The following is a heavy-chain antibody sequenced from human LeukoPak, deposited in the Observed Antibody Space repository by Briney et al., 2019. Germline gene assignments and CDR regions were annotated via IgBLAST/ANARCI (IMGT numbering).Heavy chain of an antibody. CDR1: GCTTTNSNLN. CDR3: ARLAIVGATTGNLDY. CDR2: IYNSWST. V-gene: IGHV4-39*01. Sequence: NPSESLTLSCTVSGCTTTNSNLNWGRLPQPPGKGLESIGSIYNSWSTYYNPSLKSRVTISVDTSKDQFSLNLSSVTAADTAVYFCARLAIVGATTGNLDYWGQGTLVTVSS. J-gene: IGHJ4*02. D-gene: IGHD1-26*01.